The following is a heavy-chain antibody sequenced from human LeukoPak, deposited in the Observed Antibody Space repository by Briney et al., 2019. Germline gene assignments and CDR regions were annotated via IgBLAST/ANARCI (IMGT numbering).Heavy chain of an antibody. CDR1: GYTFTGYY. Sequence: ASVKVSCKASGYTFTGYYMHWVRQAPGQGLGWMGRINPNSGGTNYAQKFQGRVTKTRDTSISTAYMELSRLRSDDTAVYYCASHYYDSSGQHDDWGQGTLVTVSS. V-gene: IGHV1-2*06. CDR3: ASHYYDSSGQHDD. D-gene: IGHD3-22*01. CDR2: INPNSGGT. J-gene: IGHJ4*02.